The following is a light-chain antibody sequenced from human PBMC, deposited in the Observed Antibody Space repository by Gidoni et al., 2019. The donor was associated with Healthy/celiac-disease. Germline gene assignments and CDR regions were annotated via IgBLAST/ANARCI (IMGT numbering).Light chain of an antibody. Sequence: DIVLTPSPATLSFSPGQRATLSCRASQSVSSSLAWYQQKPGQAPRLLIYDASNRATGIPARFSGSGSGTDFTLTISSLEPEDFAVYYCQQRSNWQYTFGQGTKLEIK. CDR2: DAS. J-gene: IGKJ2*01. V-gene: IGKV3-11*01. CDR3: QQRSNWQYT. CDR1: QSVSSS.